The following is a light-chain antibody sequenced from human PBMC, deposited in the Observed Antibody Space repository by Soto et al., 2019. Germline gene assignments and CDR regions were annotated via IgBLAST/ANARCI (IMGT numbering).Light chain of an antibody. CDR2: HVS. CDR3: SSTYV. CDR1: SSDVGRYNY. Sequence: QSALTQPASVSGSPGQSITISCTGTSSDVGRYNYVSWYQQHPAKVPKLMIYHVSNRPSGVSDRFSGSKSGNTASLNISGLQAEDEGDYTTSSTYVFGTGTKVTVL. J-gene: IGLJ1*01. V-gene: IGLV2-14*01.